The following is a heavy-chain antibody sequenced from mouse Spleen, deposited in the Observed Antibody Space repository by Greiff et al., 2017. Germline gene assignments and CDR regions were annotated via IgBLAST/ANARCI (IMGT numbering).Heavy chain of an antibody. CDR2: IYPGSGNT. CDR1: GYTFTDYY. Sequence: VQVVESGAELVRPGASVKLSCKASGYTFTDYYINWVKQRPGQGLEWIARIYPGSGNTYYNEKFKGKATLTAEKSSSTAYMQLSSLTSEDSAVYFCARCDSYAMDYWGQGTSVTVSS. J-gene: IGHJ4*01. V-gene: IGHV1-76*01. CDR3: ARCDSYAMDY.